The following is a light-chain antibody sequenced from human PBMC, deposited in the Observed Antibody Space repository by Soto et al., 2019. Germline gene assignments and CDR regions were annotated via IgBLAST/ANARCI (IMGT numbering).Light chain of an antibody. CDR1: SSDVGSYNL. Sequence: QSALTQPACVSGSPGQSITISCTGTSSDVGSYNLVSWYQQHPGKAPKLMIYEGSKRPSGVSNRFSGSKSGNTASLTISGLQAEDEADYYCCSYAGSSTIKVLGGWTKLTVL. CDR3: CSYAGSSTIKV. J-gene: IGLJ2*01. CDR2: EGS. V-gene: IGLV2-23*03.